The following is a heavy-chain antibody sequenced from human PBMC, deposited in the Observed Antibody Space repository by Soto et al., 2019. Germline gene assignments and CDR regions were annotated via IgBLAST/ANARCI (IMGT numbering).Heavy chain of an antibody. Sequence: QVQLQESGPGLVKPSQTLSLTCSVSGASFTSAVYYCSWIRQLPGKSLEWIGYIQNSVGTIYSPSLQRRSTLSVDTSKIQFSLRLNSVTAADTAMYYCAMSRSGILDSCGQGTLVTGSS. CDR2: IQNSVGT. J-gene: IGHJ5*01. D-gene: IGHD6-19*01. V-gene: IGHV4-31*03. CDR1: GASFTSAVYY. CDR3: AMSRSGILDS.